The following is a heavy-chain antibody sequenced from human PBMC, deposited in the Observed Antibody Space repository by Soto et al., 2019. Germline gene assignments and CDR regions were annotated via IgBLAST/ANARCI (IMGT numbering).Heavy chain of an antibody. CDR2: ISAYNGNT. CDR3: ARVVAIAAAARWFDP. D-gene: IGHD6-13*01. CDR1: GYTFTSYG. V-gene: IGHV1-18*01. Sequence: ASVKVSCKASGYTFTSYGISWLRESPGQGLEWMGWISAYNGNTNYAQKLQGRVTMTTDTSTSTAYMELRSLRSDDTAVYYCARVVAIAAAARWFDPWGQGTLVTVSS. J-gene: IGHJ5*02.